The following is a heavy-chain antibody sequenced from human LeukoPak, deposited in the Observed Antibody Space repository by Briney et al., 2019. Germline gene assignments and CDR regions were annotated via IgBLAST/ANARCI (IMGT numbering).Heavy chain of an antibody. CDR1: GFTFSNYW. J-gene: IGHJ4*02. D-gene: IGHD1-26*01. CDR2: IKQDGSEK. CDR3: ARLRGLYSDTNRYQTALDC. V-gene: IGHV3-7*01. Sequence: GGSLRLSCAASGFTFSNYWMSRVRQAPGKGLEWVANIKQDGSEKYYVDSVKGRFTISRDNAKNSLYVQMNSLRAEDTAVYYCARLRGLYSDTNRYQTALDCWGQGTLVTVSS.